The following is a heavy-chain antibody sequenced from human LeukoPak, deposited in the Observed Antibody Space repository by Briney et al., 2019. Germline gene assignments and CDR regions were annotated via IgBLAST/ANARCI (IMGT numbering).Heavy chain of an antibody. J-gene: IGHJ4*02. Sequence: ASVTVSCTASGYTFTSYGISWVRQAPGQGLEWMGGIIPIFGTANYAQKFQGRVTITADESTSTANMELSSLRSEDTAVYYCARADIAGDQDAVSQWGIAAAGYYFDYWGQGTLVTVSS. CDR1: GYTFTSYG. CDR2: IIPIFGTA. D-gene: IGHD6-13*01. CDR3: ARADIAGDQDAVSQWGIAAAGYYFDY. V-gene: IGHV1-69*13.